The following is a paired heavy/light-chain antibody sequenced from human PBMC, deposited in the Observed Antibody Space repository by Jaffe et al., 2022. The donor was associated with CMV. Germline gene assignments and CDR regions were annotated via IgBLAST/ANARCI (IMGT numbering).Heavy chain of an antibody. V-gene: IGHV3-15*01. CDR1: GFTFSNAW. CDR2: IKSKTDGGTT. J-gene: IGHJ6*02. D-gene: IGHD3-16*02. CDR3: TTAPVPYYVWGSYPAAGKYYYYGMDV. Sequence: EVQLVESGGGLVKPGGSLRLSCAASGFTFSNAWMSWVRQAPGKGLEWVGRIKSKTDGGTTDYAAPVKGRFTISRDDSKNTLYLQMNSLKTEDTAVYYCTTAPVPYYVWGSYPAAGKYYYYGMDVWGQGTTVTVSS.
Light chain of an antibody. J-gene: IGLJ3*02. CDR2: EDN. CDR1: SGSIASNY. V-gene: IGLV6-57*04. Sequence: NFMLTQPHSVSESPGKTVTISCTRSSGSIASNYVQWYQQRPGSAPTTVIYEDNQRPSGVPDRFSGSIDSSSNSASLTISGLKTEDEADYYCQSYDSSNSWVFGGGTKLTVL. CDR3: QSYDSSNSWV.